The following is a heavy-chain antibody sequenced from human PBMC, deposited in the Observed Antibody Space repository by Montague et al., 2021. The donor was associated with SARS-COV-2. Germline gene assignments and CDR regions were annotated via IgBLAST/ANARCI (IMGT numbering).Heavy chain of an antibody. CDR1: GGSFSDYN. D-gene: IGHD3-22*01. J-gene: IGHJ4*02. V-gene: IGHV4-34*01. CDR3: ARATVDINMILVVITSVNHYFDS. Sequence: SETLSLTCAVYGGSFSDYNWSWIRQPPGKGLEWIGEINHSGSTNYSPSLESRVAISVDTSKNQFSLKLNSVTAADMAIYYCARATVDINMILVVITSVNHYFDSWGQGTLVTVSS. CDR2: INHSGST.